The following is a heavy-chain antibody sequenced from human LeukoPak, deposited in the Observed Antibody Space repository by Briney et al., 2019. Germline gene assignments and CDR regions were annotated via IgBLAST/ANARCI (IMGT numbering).Heavy chain of an antibody. Sequence: GGSLRLSCAASGFTFSSYGMYWVRQAPGKGLEWVAFTRYDGSNKYYADSVKGRFTISRDNSKNTLYLKMNSLRAEDTAVYYCATEVAMTTVTNNWFDPWGQGTLVTVSS. D-gene: IGHD4-17*01. V-gene: IGHV3-30*02. J-gene: IGHJ5*02. CDR2: TRYDGSNK. CDR1: GFTFSSYG. CDR3: ATEVAMTTVTNNWFDP.